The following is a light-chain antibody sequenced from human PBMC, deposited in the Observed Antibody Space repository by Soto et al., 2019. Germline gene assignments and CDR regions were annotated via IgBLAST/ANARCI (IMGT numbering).Light chain of an antibody. V-gene: IGKV3-20*01. J-gene: IGKJ1*01. CDR1: QSVSSNY. Sequence: EIAFPRSQGTDHCCSGEMATLSFGAIQSVSSNYLAWYQQKPGQAPRLLIYGASSRATGIPDRFSGSGSGTDFTLTIRRLEPEDFAVYYCQQYGSSYPWTFGQGTKVDI. CDR2: GAS. CDR3: QQYGSSYPWT.